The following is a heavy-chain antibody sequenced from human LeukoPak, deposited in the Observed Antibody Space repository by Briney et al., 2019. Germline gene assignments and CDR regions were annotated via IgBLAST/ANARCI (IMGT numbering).Heavy chain of an antibody. J-gene: IGHJ4*02. CDR2: INTNTGNP. Sequence: ASVKVSCKASGYTFTSYAMNWVRQAPGQGLEWMGWINTNTGNPTYAQGFTGRFVFSLDTSVSTAYLQISSLRAEDTAVYYCARGPLRYFDWFTFDYWGQGTLVTVSS. CDR1: GYTFTSYA. CDR3: ARGPLRYFDWFTFDY. V-gene: IGHV7-4-1*02. D-gene: IGHD3-9*01.